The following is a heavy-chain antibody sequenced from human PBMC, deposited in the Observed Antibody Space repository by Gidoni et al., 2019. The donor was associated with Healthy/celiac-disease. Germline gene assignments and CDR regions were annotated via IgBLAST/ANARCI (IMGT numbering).Heavy chain of an antibody. Sequence: VQLVQSGAEVQKPGSSVKVSCKASGGTFRSSAISWVRQAPGQGLEWMGGIIPIFGTANYAQKFQGRVTITADESTSTAYMELSSLRSEDTAVYYCARGDGDYYDSSGYYPFDYWGQGTLVTVSS. CDR2: IIPIFGTA. D-gene: IGHD3-22*01. CDR3: ARGDGDYYDSSGYYPFDY. J-gene: IGHJ4*02. V-gene: IGHV1-69*01. CDR1: GGTFRSSA.